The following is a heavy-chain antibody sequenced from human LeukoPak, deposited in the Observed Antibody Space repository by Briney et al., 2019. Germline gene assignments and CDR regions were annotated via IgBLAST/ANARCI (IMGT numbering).Heavy chain of an antibody. CDR3: ARDQALIVGEVAFDI. CDR1: GYTFTGCY. J-gene: IGHJ3*02. Sequence: ASVKVSCKASGYTFTGCYMHWVRQAPGQGLEWMGWINPNSGGTNYAQKFQGRVTMTRDTSISTAYMELSRLRSDDTAVYYCARDQALIVGEVAFDIWGQGTMVTVSS. D-gene: IGHD3-22*01. V-gene: IGHV1-2*02. CDR2: INPNSGGT.